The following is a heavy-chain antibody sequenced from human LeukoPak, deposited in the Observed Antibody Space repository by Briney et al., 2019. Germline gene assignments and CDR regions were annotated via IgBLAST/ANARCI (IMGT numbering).Heavy chain of an antibody. D-gene: IGHD3-10*02. CDR1: GGSISSYY. V-gene: IGHV4-59*01. J-gene: IGHJ4*02. CDR2: IYYSGST. Sequence: WETLSLTCTVSGGSISSYYWSWIRQPPGKGLEWIGYIYYSGSTNYNPSLKSRVTISVDTSKNQFSLKLSSVTAADTAVYYCARDITMSYWGQGTLVTVSS. CDR3: ARDITMSY.